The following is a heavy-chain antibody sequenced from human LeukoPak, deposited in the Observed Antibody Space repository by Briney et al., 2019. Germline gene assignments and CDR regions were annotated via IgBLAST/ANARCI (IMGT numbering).Heavy chain of an antibody. CDR3: ARRRYCSGGSCPYSFDY. CDR2: IYPGDSEI. D-gene: IGHD2-15*01. CDR1: GYSFTTYW. Sequence: GESLKISCKGSGYSFTTYWIAWVRQMPGKGLEWMGIIYPGDSEIRYSPSFQGQVTISVDKSISTAYLQWSSLKASDTAMYYCARRRYCSGGSCPYSFDYWGQGTLVTVSS. V-gene: IGHV5-51*01. J-gene: IGHJ4*02.